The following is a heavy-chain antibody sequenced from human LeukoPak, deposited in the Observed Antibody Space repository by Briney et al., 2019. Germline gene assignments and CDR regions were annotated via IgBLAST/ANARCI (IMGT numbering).Heavy chain of an antibody. CDR2: INPNSGGT. CDR3: ARDLGCSGGSCDLNWFDP. J-gene: IGHJ5*02. Sequence: ASVKVSCKASGYTFTGYYMHWVRQAPGQGLEWMGWINPNSGGTNYAQKFQGRVTMTRDTSISTAYMELSRLRSDDMAVYYCARDLGCSGGSCDLNWFDPWGQGTLVTVSS. CDR1: GYTFTGYY. V-gene: IGHV1-2*02. D-gene: IGHD2-15*01.